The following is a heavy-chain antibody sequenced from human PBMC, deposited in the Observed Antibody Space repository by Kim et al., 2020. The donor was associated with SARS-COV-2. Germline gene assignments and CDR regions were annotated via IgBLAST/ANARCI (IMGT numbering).Heavy chain of an antibody. Sequence: GESLKISCKGSGYSFTSYWIGWVRQMPGKGLEWMGIIYPGDSDTRYSPSFQGQVTISADKSISTAYLQWSSLKASDTAMYYCARLGGYFDWLPEIDYWGQGTLVTVSS. CDR2: IYPGDSDT. CDR1: GYSFTSYW. D-gene: IGHD3-9*01. CDR3: ARLGGYFDWLPEIDY. J-gene: IGHJ4*02. V-gene: IGHV5-51*01.